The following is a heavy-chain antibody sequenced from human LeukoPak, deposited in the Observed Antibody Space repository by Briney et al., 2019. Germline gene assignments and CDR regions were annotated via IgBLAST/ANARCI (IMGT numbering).Heavy chain of an antibody. J-gene: IGHJ4*02. D-gene: IGHD5-24*01. Sequence: GSSVKVSCKASGGTFSSYAISWVRQAPGQGLEWMGGIIPIFGTANYAQKFQGRVTITTDESTSTAYMELGSLRSEDTAVYYCALEMATIRSFDYWGQGTLVTVSS. CDR1: GGTFSSYA. CDR3: ALEMATIRSFDY. CDR2: IIPIFGTA. V-gene: IGHV1-69*05.